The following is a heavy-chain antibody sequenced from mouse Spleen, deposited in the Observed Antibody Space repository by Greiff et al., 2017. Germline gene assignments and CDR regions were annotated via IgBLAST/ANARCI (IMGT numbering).Heavy chain of an antibody. CDR1: GYTFTSYW. Sequence: QVQLQQPGAELVRPGSSVKLSCKASGYTFTSYWMHWVKQRPIQGLEWIGNIDPSDSETHYNQKFKDKATLTVDKSSSTAYMQLSSLTSEDSAVYYCARRYGSSGFAYWGQGTLVTVSA. V-gene: IGHV1-52*01. J-gene: IGHJ3*01. CDR3: ARRYGSSGFAY. CDR2: IDPSDSET. D-gene: IGHD1-1*01.